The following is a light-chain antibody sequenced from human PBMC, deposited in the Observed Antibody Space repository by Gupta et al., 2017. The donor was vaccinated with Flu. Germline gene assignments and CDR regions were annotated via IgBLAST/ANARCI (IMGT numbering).Light chain of an antibody. V-gene: IGKV1-9*01. J-gene: IGKJ1*01. Sequence: DIQSTQSPSFLSASVGDRVTVTCRASQGVTSYLAWYQQKPGKAPNLLIYAASTLESGVPSRFSGSGSGTEFTLTISSLQPEDFATYYCQQLNSYPWTFGQGTKVEVK. CDR1: QGVTSY. CDR2: AAS. CDR3: QQLNSYPWT.